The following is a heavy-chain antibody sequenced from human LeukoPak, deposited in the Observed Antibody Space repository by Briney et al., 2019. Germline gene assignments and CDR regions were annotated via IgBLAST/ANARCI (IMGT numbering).Heavy chain of an antibody. V-gene: IGHV1-8*01. CDR3: AALWFGETGAFDI. CDR1: GYTFTNYD. CDR2: MNPNSGNT. J-gene: IGHJ3*02. Sequence: ASVKVSCKASGYTFTNYDINWVRQATGQGLEWMGWMNPNSGNTGYAQKFQGRVTLTRNTSISTAYMELSSLRSDDTAVYYCAALWFGETGAFDIWGQGTMVTVSS. D-gene: IGHD3-10*01.